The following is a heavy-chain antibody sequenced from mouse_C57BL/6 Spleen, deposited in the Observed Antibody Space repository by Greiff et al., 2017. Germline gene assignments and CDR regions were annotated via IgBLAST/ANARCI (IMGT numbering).Heavy chain of an antibody. CDR3: ARLDYGSSH. V-gene: IGHV1-64*01. CDR2: IHPNSGST. J-gene: IGHJ2*01. D-gene: IGHD1-1*01. CDR1: GYTFTSYW. Sequence: QVQLQQPGAELVKPGASVKLSCKASGYTFTSYWMHWVKQRPGQGLEWIGMIHPNSGSTNSNEKFKSKATLTVDKSSSTAYMQLSSLTSEGSAVYYCARLDYGSSHWGQGTTLTVSS.